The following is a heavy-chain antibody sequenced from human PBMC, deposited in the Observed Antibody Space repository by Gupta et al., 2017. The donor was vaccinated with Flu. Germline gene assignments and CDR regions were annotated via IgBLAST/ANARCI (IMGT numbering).Heavy chain of an antibody. Sequence: QVQLQESGPGLVKPSQTLSLICTVSGGSLSSGGYYWTWLRQHAGKGLEWIGYINYSGDTYYNPSLKSRLTISIDTSKNQFSLKLSSVTAADTAVYYCARDLGTRHNYMDVWGKGTTVTVSS. CDR3: ARDLGTRHNYMDV. D-gene: IGHD2-21*01. J-gene: IGHJ6*03. CDR2: INYSGDT. V-gene: IGHV4-31*03. CDR1: GGSLSSGGYY.